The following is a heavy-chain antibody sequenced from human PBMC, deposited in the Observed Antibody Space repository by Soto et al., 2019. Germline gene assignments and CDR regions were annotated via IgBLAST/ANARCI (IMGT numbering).Heavy chain of an antibody. CDR3: ALNSHSLDFDY. Sequence: SGPTLVNPTQTLTLTCTFSGFSLSTSGVGVGWIRQPPGKALEWLALIYWDDDKRYSPSLKSRLTITKDTSKNQVVLTMTNMTAVYSCAYCGALNSHSLDFDYWGQGTPVTVSS. V-gene: IGHV2-5*02. CDR2: IYWDDDK. CDR1: GFSLSTSGVG. D-gene: IGHD2-21*01. J-gene: IGHJ4*02.